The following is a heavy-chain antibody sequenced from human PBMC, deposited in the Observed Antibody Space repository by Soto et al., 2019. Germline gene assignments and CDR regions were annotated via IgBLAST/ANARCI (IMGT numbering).Heavy chain of an antibody. D-gene: IGHD2-2*01. CDR1: GGTFSSYA. Sequence: SVKVSCKASGGTFSSYAISWVRQAPGQGLEWMGGIIPIFGTANYAQKFQGRVTITADESTSTAYMELSSLRSEDTAVYYCARSPGWDIVLVPAGGIDQFDYWGQGTLVTVSS. CDR3: ARSPGWDIVLVPAGGIDQFDY. CDR2: IIPIFGTA. V-gene: IGHV1-69*13. J-gene: IGHJ4*02.